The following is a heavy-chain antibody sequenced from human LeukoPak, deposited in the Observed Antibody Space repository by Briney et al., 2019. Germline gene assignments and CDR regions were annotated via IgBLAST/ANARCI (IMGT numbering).Heavy chain of an antibody. D-gene: IGHD4-23*01. CDR3: AASSYYGGFDY. CDR1: GGSISSYY. V-gene: IGHV4-59*01. CDR2: NYYSGST. J-gene: IGHJ4*02. Sequence: SETLSLTCTVSGGSISSYYWSWIRQPPGKGPEWIGYNYYSGSTNYNPSLKSRVTISVDTSKKQFSLKLSSVTAADTAVYYCAASSYYGGFDYWGQGTLVTVSS.